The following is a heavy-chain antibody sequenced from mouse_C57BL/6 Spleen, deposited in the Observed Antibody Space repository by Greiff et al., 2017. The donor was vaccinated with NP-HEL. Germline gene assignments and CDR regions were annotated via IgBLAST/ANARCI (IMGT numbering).Heavy chain of an antibody. CDR2: IHPNSGST. J-gene: IGHJ3*01. CDR1: GYTFTSYW. V-gene: IGHV1-64*01. CDR3: ASYYYGSSSFAY. D-gene: IGHD1-1*01. Sequence: VQLQQPGAELVKPGASVKLSCKASGYTFTSYWMHWVKQRPGQGLEWIGMIHPNSGSTNYNEKFKSKATLTVDKSSSTAYMQLSSLTSEDSAVYYCASYYYGSSSFAYWGQGTLVTVSA.